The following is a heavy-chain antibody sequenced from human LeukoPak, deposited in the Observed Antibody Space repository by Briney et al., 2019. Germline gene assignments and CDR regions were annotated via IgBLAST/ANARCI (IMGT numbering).Heavy chain of an antibody. CDR2: ISGSGEST. CDR3: AKDAIGQYRPYYFDC. Sequence: PGGSLRLSCAASGFTFSSFAMSWVRQAPGKGLEGVSSISGSGESTYYADYVKGRFTVSRDNSKNTLNLQLNSLRAEDTAVYYCAKDAIGQYRPYYFDCWGQGTLVTVS. D-gene: IGHD3-16*02. V-gene: IGHV3-23*01. J-gene: IGHJ4*02. CDR1: GFTFSSFA.